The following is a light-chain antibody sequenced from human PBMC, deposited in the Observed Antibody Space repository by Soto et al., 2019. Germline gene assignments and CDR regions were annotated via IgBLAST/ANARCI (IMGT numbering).Light chain of an antibody. CDR3: CSYTTSTTYV. V-gene: IGLV2-14*03. CDR1: VRDVGGYDS. CDR2: GVN. Sequence: SALTQPASVSGSPGQSITISCTGTVRDVGGYDSVSWYQQHPGRAPKLIIYGVNNRPSGVSNRFSDSKSADTASLTISGLQAEDEANYYCCSYTTSTTYVFGTGTKVTVL. J-gene: IGLJ1*01.